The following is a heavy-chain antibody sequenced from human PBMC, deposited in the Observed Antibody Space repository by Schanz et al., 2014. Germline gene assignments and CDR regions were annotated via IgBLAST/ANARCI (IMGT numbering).Heavy chain of an antibody. J-gene: IGHJ6*02. CDR1: GGTFSSYT. V-gene: IGHV1-8*02. D-gene: IGHD3-9*01. CDR2: MNPTTGNR. CDR3: AKVDRTRYYAMDV. Sequence: QVQLVQSGAEVKKPGASVKVSCEASGGTFSSYTINWVRQATGQGLEWMGWMNPTTGNRGYAQKFQGRVTMTADKSTSTVYMEVSGLRSEDTAVYYCAKVDRTRYYAMDVWGQGTTVTVSS.